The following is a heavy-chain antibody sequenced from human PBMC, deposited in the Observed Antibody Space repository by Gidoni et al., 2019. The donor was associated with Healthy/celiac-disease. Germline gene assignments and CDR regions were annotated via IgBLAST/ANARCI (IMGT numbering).Heavy chain of an antibody. CDR3: ARARPGSYAPAEDYGMDV. CDR2: IIPIFGTA. D-gene: IGHD3-16*01. CDR1: GGTFSSYA. V-gene: IGHV1-69*01. Sequence: QVQLVQSGAEVKKPGSSVKVSCKASGGTFSSYAINWVRQAPGQGLEWMGGIIPIFGTANYAQKFQGRVTITADESTSTAYMELSSLRSEDTAVYYCARARPGSYAPAEDYGMDVWGQGTTVTVSS. J-gene: IGHJ6*02.